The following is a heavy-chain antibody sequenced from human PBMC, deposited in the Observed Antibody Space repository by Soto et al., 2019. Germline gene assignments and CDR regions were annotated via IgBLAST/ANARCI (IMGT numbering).Heavy chain of an antibody. CDR3: ARDYSYQRAMDV. Sequence: GGSLRLSCAASGFTFSNFAMYWVRQAPGKGLEWVTVISYDGSHRYYADSVKGRFTISRDNSKNTLYLQMNNLRAEDSAVYFCARDYSYQRAMDVWGQGTTVTVSS. D-gene: IGHD2-15*01. J-gene: IGHJ6*02. CDR1: GFTFSNFA. CDR2: ISYDGSHR. V-gene: IGHV3-30-3*01.